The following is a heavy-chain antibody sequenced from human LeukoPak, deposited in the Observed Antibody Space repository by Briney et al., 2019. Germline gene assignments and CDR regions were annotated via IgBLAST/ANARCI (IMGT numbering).Heavy chain of an antibody. CDR1: GFTFSTYA. J-gene: IGHJ4*02. D-gene: IGHD6-13*01. Sequence: GGSLRLSCAASGFTFSTYAMSWVRQAPGKGLEWVSAISSSGGSTYNADSVKGRFTISRDNSKNTLYLQMNSLRAEDTAVYYCAKYCGYSSSWYKLGFDYWGQGTLVTVSS. CDR3: AKYCGYSSSWYKLGFDY. CDR2: ISSSGGST. V-gene: IGHV3-23*01.